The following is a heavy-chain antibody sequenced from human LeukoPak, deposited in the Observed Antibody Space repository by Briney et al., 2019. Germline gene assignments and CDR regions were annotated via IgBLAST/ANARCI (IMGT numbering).Heavy chain of an antibody. V-gene: IGHV3-30-3*01. Sequence: GGSLRLSCAASGFTFSSYAMHWVRQAPGKGLEWVAVILYDGSNKYYADSVKGRFTISRDNSKNTLYLQMNSLRAEDTAVYYCARDHMIVVEGGAFDIWGQGTMVTVSS. CDR3: ARDHMIVVEGGAFDI. CDR2: ILYDGSNK. D-gene: IGHD3-22*01. J-gene: IGHJ3*02. CDR1: GFTFSSYA.